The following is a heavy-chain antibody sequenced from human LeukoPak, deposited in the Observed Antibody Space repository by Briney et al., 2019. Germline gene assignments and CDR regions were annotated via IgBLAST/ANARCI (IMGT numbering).Heavy chain of an antibody. CDR3: ARDPGYDSSGYYGDAFDH. V-gene: IGHV1-18*01. Sequence: GASVKVSCKASGYTFTNYGVTWVRQAPGQGLEWMGWISPYNGNTKYAHKLQGRLTMATDTSTSTAYMDLRSLISDDTAVYYCARDPGYDSSGYYGDAFDHWGQGTLVTVSS. J-gene: IGHJ4*02. CDR1: GYTFTNYG. CDR2: ISPYNGNT. D-gene: IGHD3-22*01.